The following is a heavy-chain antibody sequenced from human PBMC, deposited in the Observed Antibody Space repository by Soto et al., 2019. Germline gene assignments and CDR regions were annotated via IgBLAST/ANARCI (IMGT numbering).Heavy chain of an antibody. V-gene: IGHV3-23*01. J-gene: IGHJ6*02. Sequence: EVQLLESGGGLVQPGGSLRLSCAASGFTFSSYAMSWVRQAPGKGLEWVSAISGSGGSTYYADSVKGRFTISRDNSKNTLYLQMNSLRAEDTAVYYCAKPYCSGGSCDYYYYGMDVWGQGTTVTVSS. D-gene: IGHD2-15*01. CDR2: ISGSGGST. CDR3: AKPYCSGGSCDYYYYGMDV. CDR1: GFTFSSYA.